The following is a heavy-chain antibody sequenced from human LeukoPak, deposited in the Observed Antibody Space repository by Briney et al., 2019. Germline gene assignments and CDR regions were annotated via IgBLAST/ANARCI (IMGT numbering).Heavy chain of an antibody. J-gene: IGHJ3*02. D-gene: IGHD3-22*01. CDR3: ARGYDSSGYKGNDAFDI. CDR1: GFTFSSYA. Sequence: GGSLRLSCAASGFTFSSYAMHWVRQAPGKGLEWVAVISYDGSNKYYADSVKGRFTISRDNSKNTLYLQMNSLRAEDTAVYYCARGYDSSGYKGNDAFDIWGQGTMVTVSS. CDR2: ISYDGSNK. V-gene: IGHV3-30*01.